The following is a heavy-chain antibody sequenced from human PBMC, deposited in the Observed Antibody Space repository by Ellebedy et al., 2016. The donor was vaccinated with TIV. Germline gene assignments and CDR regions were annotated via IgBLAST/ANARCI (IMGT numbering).Heavy chain of an antibody. V-gene: IGHV3-48*02. Sequence: GGSLRLXXTASGFTFSSYSMNWVRQAPGKGLEWLSYITDTSGAIYYAGSVKGRFTVSRDNAKNSLYLQMSSLRDDDTAVYYCARDTTVAALDAWGQGTLVVVSS. D-gene: IGHD4-23*01. CDR3: ARDTTVAALDA. J-gene: IGHJ5*02. CDR1: GFTFSSYS. CDR2: ITDTSGAI.